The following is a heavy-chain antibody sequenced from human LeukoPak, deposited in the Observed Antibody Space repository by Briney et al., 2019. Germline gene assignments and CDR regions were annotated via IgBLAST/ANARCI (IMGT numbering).Heavy chain of an antibody. CDR3: ARSAAAGRIVATFGY. J-gene: IGHJ4*02. Sequence: PGGSLRLSCAASGFTFSTFAMHWVRQAPGKGLEWVAILSYDGSSKYYADSVKGRFTISRDNSKKTLYLQMNSLGTEDTAVYYCARSAAAGRIVATFGYWGQGTLVTVSS. CDR2: LSYDGSSK. V-gene: IGHV3-30*04. D-gene: IGHD5-12*01. CDR1: GFTFSTFA.